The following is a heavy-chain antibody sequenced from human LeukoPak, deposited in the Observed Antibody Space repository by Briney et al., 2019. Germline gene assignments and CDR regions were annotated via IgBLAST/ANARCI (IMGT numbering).Heavy chain of an antibody. CDR3: AKAQWLVPSGYFDY. CDR2: ISGSGGST. CDR1: GFTFSSYS. V-gene: IGHV3-23*01. Sequence: GGSLRLSCAASGFTFSSYSMNWVRQAPGKGLEWVSAISGSGGSTYYADSVKGRFTISRDNSKNTLYLQMDSLRAEDTAVYYCAKAQWLVPSGYFDYWGQGTLVPVSS. D-gene: IGHD6-19*01. J-gene: IGHJ4*02.